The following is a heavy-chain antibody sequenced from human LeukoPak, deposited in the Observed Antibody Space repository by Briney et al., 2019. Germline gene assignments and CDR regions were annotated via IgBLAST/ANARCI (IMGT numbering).Heavy chain of an antibody. CDR1: GGSISSGGYS. Sequence: SQTLSLTCAVSGGSISSGGYSWSWIRQPPGKGLEWIGYIYHSGSTYYNPSLKSRVTISVDTSKNQFSLKLSSVTAADTAVYYCARDSTALYGGGYYYYGMDVWGQGTTVTVSS. CDR3: ARDSTALYGGGYYYYGMDV. V-gene: IGHV4-30-2*01. CDR2: IYHSGST. J-gene: IGHJ6*02. D-gene: IGHD1-26*01.